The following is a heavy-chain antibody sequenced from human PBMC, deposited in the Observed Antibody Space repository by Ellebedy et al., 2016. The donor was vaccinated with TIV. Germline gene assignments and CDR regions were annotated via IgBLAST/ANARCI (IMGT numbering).Heavy chain of an antibody. CDR3: AMGLRWLSPAFDI. CDR2: FDPEDGET. CDR1: GYTLTELS. Sequence: ASVKVSXXVSGYTLTELSMHWVRQAPGKGLEWMGGFDPEDGETIYAQKFQGRVTMTEDTSTDTAYMELSSLRSEDTAVYYCAMGLRWLSPAFDIWGQGTMVTVSS. V-gene: IGHV1-24*01. J-gene: IGHJ3*02. D-gene: IGHD4-23*01.